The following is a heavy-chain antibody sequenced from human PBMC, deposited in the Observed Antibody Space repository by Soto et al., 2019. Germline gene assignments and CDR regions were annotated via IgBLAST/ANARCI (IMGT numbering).Heavy chain of an antibody. Sequence: EVQLVESGEGLVQPGGSLRLSCAASGFTFSSYAMHWVRQAPGKGLEYVSAISSSGDRTYYADSVKGRFTISRDNSKNTLYLQMGSLRAEDMAVYYCARGGDVVVPAAIIYFDYWGQGTLVTVSS. CDR3: ARGGDVVVPAAIIYFDY. D-gene: IGHD2-2*01. J-gene: IGHJ4*02. CDR1: GFTFSSYA. V-gene: IGHV3-64*02. CDR2: ISSSGDRT.